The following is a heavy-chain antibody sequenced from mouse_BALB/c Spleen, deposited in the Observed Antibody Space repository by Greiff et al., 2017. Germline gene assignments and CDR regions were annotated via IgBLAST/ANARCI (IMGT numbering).Heavy chain of an antibody. D-gene: IGHD2-4*01. Sequence: EVQLQESGAELVRSGASVKLSCTASGFNIKDYYMHWVKQMPEQGLEWIGWIDPENGDTEYAPKFQGKATMTADTSSNTAYLQLSSLTSEDTAVYYCKLIRGAYWGQGTLVTVSA. V-gene: IGHV14-4*02. CDR2: IDPENGDT. J-gene: IGHJ3*01. CDR1: GFNIKDYY. CDR3: KLIRGAY.